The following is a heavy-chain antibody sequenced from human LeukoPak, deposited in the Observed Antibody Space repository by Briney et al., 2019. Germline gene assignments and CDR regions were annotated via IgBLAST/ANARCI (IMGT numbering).Heavy chain of an antibody. D-gene: IGHD3-22*01. CDR1: GGTFSSYA. V-gene: IGHV1-69*13. CDR2: IIPIFGTA. CDR3: AGDDSSGYYYVPMDY. J-gene: IGHJ4*02. Sequence: GASVKVSCKASGGTFSSYAISWVRQAPGQGLEWMGGIIPIFGTANYAQKFQGRVTITADESTSTAYMELSSLRSKDTAVYYCAGDDSSGYYYVPMDYWGQGTLVTVSS.